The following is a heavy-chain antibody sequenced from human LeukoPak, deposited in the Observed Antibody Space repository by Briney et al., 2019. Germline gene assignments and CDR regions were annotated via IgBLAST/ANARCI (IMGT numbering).Heavy chain of an antibody. Sequence: GGSLRLSCAASGFTFSSYAMSWVRQAPGKGLEWVSAISGSGGSTYYADSVKGRFTIPRDNSKNTLYLQMNSLRAEDTAVYYCAKDKALRYFDWLKRDAFDIWGQGTMVTVSS. CDR2: ISGSGGST. CDR1: GFTFSSYA. J-gene: IGHJ3*02. D-gene: IGHD3-9*01. CDR3: AKDKALRYFDWLKRDAFDI. V-gene: IGHV3-23*01.